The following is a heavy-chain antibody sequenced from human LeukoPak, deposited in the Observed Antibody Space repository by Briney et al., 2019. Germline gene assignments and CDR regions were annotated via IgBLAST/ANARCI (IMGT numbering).Heavy chain of an antibody. D-gene: IGHD2-15*01. CDR2: IGFDGSSK. J-gene: IGHJ4*02. CDR3: AKGGLVILDYFDY. CDR1: GFTFSNYG. Sequence: GGSLRLSCAASGFTFSNYGIHWVRQAPGKGLDWVAVIGFDGSSKYYADSVKGRFTVSRDNSKNTLYLQMNSLRAEDTAVYYCAKGGLVILDYFDYWGQGTLVTVSS. V-gene: IGHV3-33*06.